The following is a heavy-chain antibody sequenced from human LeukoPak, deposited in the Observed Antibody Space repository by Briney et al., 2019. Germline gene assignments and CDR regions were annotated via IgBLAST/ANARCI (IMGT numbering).Heavy chain of an antibody. CDR2: IYTSGST. J-gene: IGHJ4*02. Sequence: SETLSLTCTASGGSISSYYWSWIRQPAGKGLEWIGRIYTSGSTNYNPSLKSRVTISVDKSKNQFSLKLSSVTAADTAVYYCAEGRDRYYFDYWGQGTLVTVSS. CDR3: AEGRDRYYFDY. D-gene: IGHD2-21*02. V-gene: IGHV4-4*07. CDR1: GGSISSYY.